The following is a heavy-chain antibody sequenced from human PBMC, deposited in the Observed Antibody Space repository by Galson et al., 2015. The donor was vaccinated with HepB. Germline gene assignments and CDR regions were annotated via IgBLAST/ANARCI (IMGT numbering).Heavy chain of an antibody. CDR1: GFTFSDYV. CDR2: ITGSGYT. CDR3: AKDGGYYNFDV. J-gene: IGHJ4*02. Sequence: SLRLSCAASGFTFSDYVMSWVRQVPGKGLEWVSGITGSGYTYNADSVKGRFAISRDNSENTLYLEMNRLRADDTAVYFCAKDGGYYNFDVWGQGTLVTVSS. V-gene: IGHV3-23*01. D-gene: IGHD3-3*01.